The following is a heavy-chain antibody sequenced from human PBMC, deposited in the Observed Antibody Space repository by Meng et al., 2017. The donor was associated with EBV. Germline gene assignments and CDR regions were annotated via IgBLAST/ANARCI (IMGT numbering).Heavy chain of an antibody. Sequence: QGQLVQSGDGVKKPGASGKVSCKAAGYTFTSYDINWVRKATGQGLEWMGWMNPNSGNTGYAQKFQGRVTMTRNTSISTAYMELSSLRSEDTAVYYCARGRGVYCSGGSCYPGWFDPWGQGTLVTVSS. CDR2: MNPNSGNT. CDR1: GYTFTSYD. J-gene: IGHJ5*02. V-gene: IGHV1-8*01. CDR3: ARGRGVYCSGGSCYPGWFDP. D-gene: IGHD2-15*01.